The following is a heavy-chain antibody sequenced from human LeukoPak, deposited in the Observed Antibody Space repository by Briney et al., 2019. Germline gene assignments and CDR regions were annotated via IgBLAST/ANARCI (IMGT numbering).Heavy chain of an antibody. CDR1: GYTFTCNH. CDR2: INPNSGGQ. Sequence: ASVKVSCKASGYTFTCNHMHWVRQAPGQGLDWMGWINPNSGGQNYAQKFQGRVIMTRDTSISTAYMELSRLGSDDTAVYYCARGGSTDSIHSCGGNCYFLDYWGQGTLVTVSS. D-gene: IGHD2-21*02. J-gene: IGHJ4*02. V-gene: IGHV1-2*02. CDR3: ARGGSTDSIHSCGGNCYFLDY.